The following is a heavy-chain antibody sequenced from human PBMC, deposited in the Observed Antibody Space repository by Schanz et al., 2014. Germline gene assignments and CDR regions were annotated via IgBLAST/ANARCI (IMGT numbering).Heavy chain of an antibody. V-gene: IGHV3-30*04. Sequence: VQLVESGGGLVQPGGSLRLSCAASGFTFSRHAMHWVRQAAGKGLEWVAAITYDGSNKYYADSVKGRFTISRDNSKXXXXXQMSSLRAXXTXXXXXAKDPHRDYGGKPQTFDIWGQGTMVTVSS. CDR1: GFTFSRHA. CDR3: AKDPHRDYGGKPQTFDI. CDR2: ITYDGSNK. D-gene: IGHD4-17*01. J-gene: IGHJ3*02.